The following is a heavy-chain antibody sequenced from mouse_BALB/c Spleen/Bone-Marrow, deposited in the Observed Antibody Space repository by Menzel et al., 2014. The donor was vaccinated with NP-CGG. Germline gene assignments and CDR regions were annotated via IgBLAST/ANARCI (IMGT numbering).Heavy chain of an antibody. CDR3: ARKDGGYYVMDY. Sequence: VQGVESGPGLVAPSQNLSITCTVSGLSLSRCNIHWIRQPPGKGLEWLGMIWGGGGTDHNSALKSRLRISKDNSKSQIFLKINSLQIDDTAMYYCARKDGGYYVMDYWGQGTSVTVSS. CDR1: GLSLSRCN. V-gene: IGHV2-6-4*01. D-gene: IGHD2-3*01. CDR2: IWGGGGT. J-gene: IGHJ4*01.